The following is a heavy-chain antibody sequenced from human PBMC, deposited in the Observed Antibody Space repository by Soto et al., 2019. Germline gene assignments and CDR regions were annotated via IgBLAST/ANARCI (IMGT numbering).Heavy chain of an antibody. J-gene: IGHJ4*02. CDR2: IIPIFGTA. V-gene: IGHV1-69*13. CDR1: GGTFSSYA. Sequence: SVKVSCKASGGTFSSYAISWVRQAPGQGLEWMGGIIPIFGTANYAQKFQGRFTITADESTSTAYMELSSLRSEDTAVYYCARDSTSYIYGDFDYWGQGTLVTVSS. D-gene: IGHD2-2*01. CDR3: ARDSTSYIYGDFDY.